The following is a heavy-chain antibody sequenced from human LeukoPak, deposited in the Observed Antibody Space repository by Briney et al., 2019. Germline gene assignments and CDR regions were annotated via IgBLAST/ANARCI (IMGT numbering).Heavy chain of an antibody. Sequence: PSETLSLTCTVCGGSISSYYWSWIRQPPGQGLEWIGYLYYSGSTNYNPSLKSRVTISVDTSKNQFSLKLSSVTAADTAVYYCARSCGGDCPFDYWGQGTLVTVSS. V-gene: IGHV4-59*01. CDR2: LYYSGST. J-gene: IGHJ4*02. CDR3: ARSCGGDCPFDY. CDR1: GGSISSYY. D-gene: IGHD2-21*01.